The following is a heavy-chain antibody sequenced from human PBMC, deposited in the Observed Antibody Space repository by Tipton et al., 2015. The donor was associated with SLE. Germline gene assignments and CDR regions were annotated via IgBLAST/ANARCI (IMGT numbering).Heavy chain of an antibody. Sequence: SLRLSCAASGFTFSSYAMSWVRQAPGKGLEWVSYISSSGSTIYYADSVKGRFTISRDNAKNSLYLQMNSLRAEDTAVYYCARDKVAIYYYYYYMDVWGKGTTVTVSS. CDR2: ISSSGSTI. CDR3: ARDKVAIYYYYYYMDV. D-gene: IGHD2-15*01. CDR1: GFTFSSYA. J-gene: IGHJ6*03. V-gene: IGHV3-48*03.